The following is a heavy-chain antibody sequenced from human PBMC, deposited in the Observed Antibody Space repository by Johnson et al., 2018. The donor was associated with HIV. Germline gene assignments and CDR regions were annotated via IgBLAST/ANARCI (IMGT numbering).Heavy chain of an antibody. J-gene: IGHJ3*02. Sequence: VQLVESGGGVVQPGRSLRLSCAASGFTFSSYAMHWVRQAPGKGLEWVAVISYDGSNKYYADSVKGRFTISRDNAKNSLYLQMNSLRAEDTAVYYLARSPTGTSARGAFDIWGQGTMVTVSS. V-gene: IGHV3-30-3*01. CDR1: GFTFSSYA. CDR2: ISYDGSNK. CDR3: ARSPTGTSARGAFDI. D-gene: IGHD1-1*01.